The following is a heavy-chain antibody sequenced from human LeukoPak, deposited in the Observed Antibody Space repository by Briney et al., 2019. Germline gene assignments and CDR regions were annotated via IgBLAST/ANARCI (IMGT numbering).Heavy chain of an antibody. CDR2: IYTSGST. D-gene: IGHD3-22*01. CDR3: ARDGHYYDSSGYYYFPFDY. J-gene: IGHJ4*02. V-gene: IGHV4-4*07. CDR1: GGSISSYY. Sequence: PSETLSLTCTVSGGSISSYYWSWLRQPAGKGLEWIGRIYTSGSTNYNPSLKSRVTMSVDTSKNQFSLKLSSVTAADTAVYYCARDGHYYDSSGYYYFPFDYWGQGTLVTVSS.